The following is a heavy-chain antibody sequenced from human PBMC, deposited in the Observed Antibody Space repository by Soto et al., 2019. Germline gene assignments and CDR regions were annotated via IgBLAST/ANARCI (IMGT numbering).Heavy chain of an antibody. CDR2: INPATGAA. CDR3: ARGGGVGVAGSAAFEM. D-gene: IGHD3-3*01. J-gene: IGHJ3*02. Sequence: QLHLVQSGAVVKKPGASVTVSCSASGYPVTAYYMHWVRQAPGRGLEWMGGINPATGAAKYTQTFQGRVPMARDTSRSTVFLELGGLTSGDTAVFYCARGGGVGVAGSAAFEMWGQGTVVTVSS. CDR1: GYPVTAYY. V-gene: IGHV1-2*02.